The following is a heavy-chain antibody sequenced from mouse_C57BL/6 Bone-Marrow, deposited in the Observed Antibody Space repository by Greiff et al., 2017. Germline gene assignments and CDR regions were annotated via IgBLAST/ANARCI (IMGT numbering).Heavy chain of an antibody. Sequence: VQLKESVAELVRPGASVKLSCTASGFNIKNTYMHWVKQRPEQGLEWIGRIDPANGNTKYAPKFQGKATITADTSSNTAYLQLSSLTSEDTAIYYCADSSGSYYYAMDYWGQGTSVTVSS. V-gene: IGHV14-3*01. D-gene: IGHD3-2*02. CDR3: ADSSGSYYYAMDY. CDR1: GFNIKNTY. J-gene: IGHJ4*01. CDR2: IDPANGNT.